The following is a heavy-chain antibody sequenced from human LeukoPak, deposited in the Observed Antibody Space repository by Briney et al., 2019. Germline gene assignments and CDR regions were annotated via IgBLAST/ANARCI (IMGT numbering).Heavy chain of an antibody. J-gene: IGHJ4*02. Sequence: NPSETLSLTCTVSGGSISSGGYHWSWIRQPPGKGLEWIGSIYYSKNTYYNPSLKSRVTISADTSKNQFSLTLGSVSATDTAVYYCVSPRGFSYGYFDYWGQGTLVTVSS. D-gene: IGHD5-18*01. V-gene: IGHV4-39*01. CDR3: VSPRGFSYGYFDY. CDR2: IYYSKNT. CDR1: GGSISSGGYH.